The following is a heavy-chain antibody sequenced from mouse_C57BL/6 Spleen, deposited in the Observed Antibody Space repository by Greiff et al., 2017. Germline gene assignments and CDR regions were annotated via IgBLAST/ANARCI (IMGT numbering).Heavy chain of an antibody. CDR1: GFNFKDDY. V-gene: IGHV14-4*01. D-gene: IGHD1-1*01. CDR2: IDPENGDT. CDR3: TAYYKGY. Sequence: VQLQQSGAELVRPGASVKLSCTASGFNFKDDYMHWVKQRPEQGLEWIGWIDPENGDTEYASKFQGKATITADTSSNTAYLQLSSLTSEDTAVYYCTAYYKGYWGQGTTLTVSS. J-gene: IGHJ2*01.